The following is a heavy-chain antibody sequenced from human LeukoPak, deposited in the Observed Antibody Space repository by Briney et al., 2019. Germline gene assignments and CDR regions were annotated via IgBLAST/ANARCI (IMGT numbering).Heavy chain of an antibody. J-gene: IGHJ4*02. CDR2: ISSSGNT. V-gene: IGHV4-59*01. D-gene: IGHD2-21*02. CDR1: GASISGYF. Sequence: SETLSLTCTVSGASISGYFWSWIRQPPGKGLEWIGYISSSGNTNYNPSLKSRVTISVDTSKNRFSLKLSSVTAADTAVYYCALSGGDSTMIDYWGQGTLVTVSS. CDR3: ALSGGDSTMIDY.